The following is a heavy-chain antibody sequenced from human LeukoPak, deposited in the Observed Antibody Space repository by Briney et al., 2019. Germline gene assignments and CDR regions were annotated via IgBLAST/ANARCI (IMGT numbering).Heavy chain of an antibody. V-gene: IGHV1-8*01. CDR1: GYTFTSYD. J-gene: IGHJ4*02. CDR3: ARGISLYYYDSSGYHFDY. CDR2: MNPNSGNT. Sequence: ASVKVSCKASGYTFTSYDINWVRQATGQGLEWMGWMNPNSGNTGYAQKFQGRVTMTRNTSISTAYMELSSLRSEDTAVYYCARGISLYYYDSSGYHFDYWGQGTLVTVSS. D-gene: IGHD3-22*01.